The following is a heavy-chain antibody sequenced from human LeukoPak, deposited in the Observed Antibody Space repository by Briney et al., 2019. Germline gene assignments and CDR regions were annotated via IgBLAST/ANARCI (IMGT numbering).Heavy chain of an antibody. D-gene: IGHD2-2*02. CDR1: GYTFTSYY. CDR3: ARAYCSSTSCYIGDFDY. Sequence: ASVKVSCKASGYTFTSYYMHWVRQAPGQGLEWMGIINPSGGSTSYAQKFQGRVTMTRDTSTSTVYMELSSLRSEDTAVYYCARAYCSSTSCYIGDFDYWGQGTLVTVSS. J-gene: IGHJ4*02. V-gene: IGHV1-46*01. CDR2: INPSGGST.